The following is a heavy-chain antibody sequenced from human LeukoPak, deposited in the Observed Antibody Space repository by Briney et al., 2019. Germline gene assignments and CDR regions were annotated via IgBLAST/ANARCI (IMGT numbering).Heavy chain of an antibody. CDR1: GFTFSSYA. Sequence: GGSLRLSCAASGFTFSSYAMHWVRQAPGKGLEWMTIISYDGSDKYYADSVRGRFTISRDNSKNTLYLQMNSLRAEDTAVYYCARELLSGDPSIGNWGQGTLVTVSS. V-gene: IGHV3-30*03. J-gene: IGHJ4*02. D-gene: IGHD7-27*01. CDR3: ARELLSGDPSIGN. CDR2: ISYDGSDK.